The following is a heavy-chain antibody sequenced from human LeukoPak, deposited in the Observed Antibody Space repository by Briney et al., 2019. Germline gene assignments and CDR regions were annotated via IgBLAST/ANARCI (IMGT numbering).Heavy chain of an antibody. CDR2: IIPLFGTP. Sequence: ASVKVSCKASGGTFSNHAVSWVRQAPGQGLEWMGGIIPLFGTPDYAQKFQDRLTITADKSTSTAYMELSSLRSEDTAVYYCASATLRCSGGSCYEMDVWGKGTTVTVSS. V-gene: IGHV1-69*06. CDR3: ASATLRCSGGSCYEMDV. CDR1: GGTFSNHA. J-gene: IGHJ6*04. D-gene: IGHD2-15*01.